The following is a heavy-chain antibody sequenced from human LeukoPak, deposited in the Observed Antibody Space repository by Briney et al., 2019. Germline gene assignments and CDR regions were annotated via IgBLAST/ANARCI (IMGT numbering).Heavy chain of an antibody. CDR1: NGSFSGYY. J-gene: IGHJ3*02. V-gene: IGHV4-34*01. D-gene: IGHD3-22*01. CDR3: ARGRKDSSGPIDAFDI. CDR2: INHSGST. Sequence: SETLSLTCTVYNGSFSGYYRSWIRQPPGKGLEWIGEINHSGSTNYNPSLKSRVTISVDTSKNQFSLKLSSVTAADTAVYYCARGRKDSSGPIDAFDIWGQGTMVTVSS.